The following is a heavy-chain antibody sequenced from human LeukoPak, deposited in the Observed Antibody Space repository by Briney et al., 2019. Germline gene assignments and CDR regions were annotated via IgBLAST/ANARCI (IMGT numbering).Heavy chain of an antibody. V-gene: IGHV4-31*03. J-gene: IGHJ4*02. CDR1: GGSISSGGYC. D-gene: IGHD3-9*01. Sequence: SQTLSLTCTVSGGSISSGGYCWCWIRPPPGEGLGRIGYIYYSGSTYYNPSLKSRATISVATSKNQFSLKLSSVTAADTAVYYGARGRPHYDILAGYYPTNYFDYWGQGTLVTVSS. CDR3: ARGRPHYDILAGYYPTNYFDY. CDR2: IYYSGST.